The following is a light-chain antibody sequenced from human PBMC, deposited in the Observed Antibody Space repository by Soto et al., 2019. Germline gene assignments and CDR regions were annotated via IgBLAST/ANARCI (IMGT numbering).Light chain of an antibody. CDR3: QKYDSAPLFT. CDR1: PAIASF. Sequence: IQLTQSPSSLSSYLWDIVTITCRASPAIASFLAWYQQKPGTAPKLLIYGASTLQSGVPSRFSGSGSGTDFTLTISSLQPEHVATYYCQKYDSAPLFTFGPGTKVDI. CDR2: GAS. J-gene: IGKJ3*01. V-gene: IGKV1-27*01.